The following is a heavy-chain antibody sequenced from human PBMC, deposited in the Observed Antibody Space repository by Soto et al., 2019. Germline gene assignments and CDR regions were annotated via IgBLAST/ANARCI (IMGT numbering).Heavy chain of an antibody. CDR3: ARCLSSSGWYYLLNAGEEIDY. Sequence: VASVKVSCKASGYTFTSYGISWVRQAPGQGLEWMGWISAYNGNTNYAQKLQGRVTMTTDTSTSTAYMELRSLRSDDTAVYYCARCLSSSGWYYLLNAGEEIDYWGQGTLVTVSS. D-gene: IGHD6-19*01. CDR2: ISAYNGNT. V-gene: IGHV1-18*04. CDR1: GYTFTSYG. J-gene: IGHJ4*02.